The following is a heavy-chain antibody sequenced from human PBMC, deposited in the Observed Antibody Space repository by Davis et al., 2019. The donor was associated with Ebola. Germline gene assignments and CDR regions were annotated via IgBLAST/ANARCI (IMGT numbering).Heavy chain of an antibody. CDR1: GFTFGAYT. V-gene: IGHV3-49*04. D-gene: IGHD1-26*01. J-gene: IGHJ4*02. Sequence: PGGSLRLSCTTSGFTFGAYTMSWVRRTPGKGLEWVGLIRSKAYGGTAEYAASVKGRFTISRDDSKSIAYLQMKSLKTEDTAVYYCTRVGTKWELLYYFDYWGRGTLVTVSS. CDR2: IRSKAYGGTA. CDR3: TRVGTKWELLYYFDY.